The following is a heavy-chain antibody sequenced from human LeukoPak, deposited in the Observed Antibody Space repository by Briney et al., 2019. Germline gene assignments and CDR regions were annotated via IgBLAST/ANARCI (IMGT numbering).Heavy chain of an antibody. Sequence: GGSLRLSCAASGFTFSSYAMSWVRQAPGKGLEWFSAISGSGGSTYYADSVKGRFTISRGNSKNTLYLQMNSLRAEDTAVYYCANQKVGATTWFDPWGQGTLVTVSS. J-gene: IGHJ5*02. D-gene: IGHD1-26*01. CDR1: GFTFSSYA. CDR2: ISGSGGST. CDR3: ANQKVGATTWFDP. V-gene: IGHV3-23*01.